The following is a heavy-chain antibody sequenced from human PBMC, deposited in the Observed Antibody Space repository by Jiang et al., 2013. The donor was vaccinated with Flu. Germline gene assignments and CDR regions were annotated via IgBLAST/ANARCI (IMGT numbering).Heavy chain of an antibody. D-gene: IGHD2-2*01. CDR1: GFSLSTTGLC. CDR2: IDWDGDK. CDR3: ARIKYCSRTTCYYFDY. Sequence: KPTQTLTLTCTFSGFSLSTTGLCVSWVRQPPGKALEWLARIDWDGDKYYNASLKTRLTISRDTSKNQVVLTMTDMDHVDTATYYCARIKYCSRTTCYYFDYWGQGTLVTVSS. V-gene: IGHV2-70*11. J-gene: IGHJ4*02.